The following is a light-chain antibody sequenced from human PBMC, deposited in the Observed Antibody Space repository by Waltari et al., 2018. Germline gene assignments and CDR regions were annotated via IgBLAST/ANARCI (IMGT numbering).Light chain of an antibody. CDR3: SSYTSSSTQV. J-gene: IGLJ1*01. Sequence: QSALTQPASVSGSPGPSITISCTGTSSDVGGYNYVSWYQRHPGKAPKLMIYDVSNRPSGVSNRFSGSKSGNTASLTISGLQAEDEADYYCSSYTSSSTQVFGTGTKVTVL. CDR2: DVS. V-gene: IGLV2-14*01. CDR1: SSDVGGYNY.